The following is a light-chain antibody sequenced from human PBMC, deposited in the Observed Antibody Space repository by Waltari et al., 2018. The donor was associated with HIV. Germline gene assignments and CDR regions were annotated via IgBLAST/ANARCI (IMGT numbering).Light chain of an antibody. J-gene: IGLJ3*02. Sequence: QSALTQPASVSGSPGQSIAISCTGTSSDVRSYDLVSCYQQYPGKAPKLMIYEVTKRPSGVSNRFSASKSGNTASLTISGLQAEDEADYYCCSYAGSGRGVFGGGTKLTVL. CDR3: CSYAGSGRGV. CDR2: EVT. V-gene: IGLV2-23*02. CDR1: SSDVRSYDL.